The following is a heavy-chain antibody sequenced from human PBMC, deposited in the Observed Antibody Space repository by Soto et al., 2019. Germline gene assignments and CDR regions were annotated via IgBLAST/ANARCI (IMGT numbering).Heavy chain of an antibody. J-gene: IGHJ6*02. CDR1: GFTFSSYG. D-gene: IGHD4-17*01. CDR3: AKSSVTTRYYGMDV. V-gene: IGHV3-30*18. Sequence: PGGSLRLSCAASGFTFSSYGMHWVRQAPGKGLEWVAVISYDGSNKYYADSVKGRFTISRDNSKNTLYLQMNSLRAEDTAVYYCAKSSVTTRYYGMDVWGQGTTVTVSS. CDR2: ISYDGSNK.